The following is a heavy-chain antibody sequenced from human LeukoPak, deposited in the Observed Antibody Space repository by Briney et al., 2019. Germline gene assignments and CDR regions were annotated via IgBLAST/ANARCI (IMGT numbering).Heavy chain of an antibody. D-gene: IGHD6-13*01. CDR1: GFTFSSYA. J-gene: IGHJ3*02. CDR3: ARGYDPDSSSSDAFDI. CDR2: IIGSGGNT. V-gene: IGHV3-23*01. Sequence: PGGSLRLSCAASGFTFSSYAMSWVRQAPGKGLEWVSSIIGSGGNTHHADSVKGRVTISRDNSKNTLYLQMNSLRAEDTAVYYCARGYDPDSSSSDAFDIWGQGTMVTVSS.